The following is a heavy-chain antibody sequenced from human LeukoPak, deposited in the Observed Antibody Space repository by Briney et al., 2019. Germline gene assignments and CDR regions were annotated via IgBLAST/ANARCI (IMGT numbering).Heavy chain of an antibody. CDR1: GYSFTSYW. V-gene: IGHV5-51*01. J-gene: IGHJ6*03. CDR3: ARHRRSATTTVTAYYFYMDV. CDR2: IYPGDSDT. Sequence: GEFLKISCKGSGYSFTSYWIGWVRQMPGKGLEWMGIIYPGDSDTKYSPSFQGQVTISADKSISTAYLQWSSLKASDTAKYYCARHRRSATTTVTAYYFYMDVWGKGTTVSVSS. D-gene: IGHD4-11*01.